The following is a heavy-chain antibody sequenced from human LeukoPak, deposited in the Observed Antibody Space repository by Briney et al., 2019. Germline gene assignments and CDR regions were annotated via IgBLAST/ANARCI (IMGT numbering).Heavy chain of an antibody. Sequence: SGGSLRLSCAASGFTFDDYTMHWVRQAPGKGLEWVSLISWDGGSTYYADSVKGRFTIPRDNSKNSLYLQMNSLRSEDTALYYCAKGGVTMVRGAIKSYYYYMDVWGKGTTVTVSS. V-gene: IGHV3-43*01. CDR2: ISWDGGST. CDR3: AKGGVTMVRGAIKSYYYYMDV. J-gene: IGHJ6*03. CDR1: GFTFDDYT. D-gene: IGHD3-10*01.